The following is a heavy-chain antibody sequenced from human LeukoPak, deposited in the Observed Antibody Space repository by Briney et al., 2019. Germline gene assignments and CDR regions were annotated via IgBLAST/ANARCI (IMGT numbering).Heavy chain of an antibody. CDR2: ISGSGGST. D-gene: IGHD3/OR15-3a*01. Sequence: VGALRLSRAASGFTFSSYAMSWVRQAPGKGLEWVSAISGSGGSTYYADSVKGRFTISSDSSKNTLYLQMNSLRVEDTAVYSCAKTGTGYFRNWFDPWGQGTLVTVSS. CDR3: AKTGTGYFRNWFDP. J-gene: IGHJ5*02. CDR1: GFTFSSYA. V-gene: IGHV3-23*01.